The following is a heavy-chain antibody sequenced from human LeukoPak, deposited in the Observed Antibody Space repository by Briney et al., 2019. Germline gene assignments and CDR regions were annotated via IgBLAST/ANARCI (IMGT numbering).Heavy chain of an antibody. V-gene: IGHV3-21*05. J-gene: IGHJ4*02. CDR3: ARENYEIIDY. CDR2: IITSSSDI. Sequence: PGGSLRLSCAASGFTFSNHNMNRVRQAPGKVLKWVSYIITSSSDIYYGDSVKGRFTISRDNAKSSLFLQMNSLRAEDTAVYYCARENYEIIDYWGQGTLVTVSS. D-gene: IGHD1-7*01. CDR1: GFTFSNHN.